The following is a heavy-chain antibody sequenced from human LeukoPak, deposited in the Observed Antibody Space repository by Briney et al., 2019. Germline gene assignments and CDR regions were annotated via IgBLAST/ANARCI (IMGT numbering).Heavy chain of an antibody. J-gene: IGHJ6*02. Sequence: GGSLRLSCVASGSNVTYNYKTWVRQAPGKGLEWVSLIDSGGTTYYADSLKGRFTISRHSPNNTLFLQMNNLRPEDTAVYYCARTSYYYDMDVWGPGTTVTVSS. CDR1: GSNVTYNY. V-gene: IGHV3-53*04. CDR3: ARTSYYYDMDV. CDR2: IDSGGTT.